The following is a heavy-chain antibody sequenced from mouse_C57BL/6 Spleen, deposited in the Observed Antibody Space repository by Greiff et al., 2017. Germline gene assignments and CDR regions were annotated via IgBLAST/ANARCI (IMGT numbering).Heavy chain of an antibody. CDR3: ARDTTVVEDYAMDY. D-gene: IGHD1-1*01. Sequence: EVQGVESGGGLVKPGGSLKLSCAASGFTFSSYAMSWVRQTPEKRLEWVATISDGGSYTYYPDNVKGRFTISRDNANNNLYLQMGHLKSEDTAMYYCARDTTVVEDYAMDYWGQGTSVTVSS. V-gene: IGHV5-4*01. CDR2: ISDGGSYT. J-gene: IGHJ4*01. CDR1: GFTFSSYA.